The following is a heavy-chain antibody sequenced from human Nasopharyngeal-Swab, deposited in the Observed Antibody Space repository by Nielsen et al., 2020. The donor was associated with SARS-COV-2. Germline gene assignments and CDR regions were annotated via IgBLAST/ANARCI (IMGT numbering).Heavy chain of an antibody. CDR3: ARDNDGDFSWGAFDV. CDR2: IKYRGST. D-gene: IGHD4-17*01. Sequence: SETLSLTCAVSGGSLSGYQWSWIRQPPGKGLQWIGEIKYRGSTNYNPSLKSRVTVSLDTSQKQVSLKLTSVTAADTAVYYCARDNDGDFSWGAFDVWGQGTMVSVSS. V-gene: IGHV4-34*01. CDR1: GGSLSGYQ. J-gene: IGHJ3*01.